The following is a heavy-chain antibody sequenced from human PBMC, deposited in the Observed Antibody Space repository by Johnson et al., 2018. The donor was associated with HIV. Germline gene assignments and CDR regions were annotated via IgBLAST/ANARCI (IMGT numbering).Heavy chain of an antibody. J-gene: IGHJ3*02. CDR2: ISYDGSNE. V-gene: IGHV3-30*03. CDR3: ASQGAPAFDI. CDR1: GFTFSSYG. Sequence: QVQLVESGGGVVQPGRSLRLSCAASGFTFSSYGMHWVRQAPGKGLEWVAVISYDGSNEFYADSVKGRFTIFRDNSKNTLYLQMNSLRAEDTAVYYCASQGAPAFDIWGQGTMVTVSS.